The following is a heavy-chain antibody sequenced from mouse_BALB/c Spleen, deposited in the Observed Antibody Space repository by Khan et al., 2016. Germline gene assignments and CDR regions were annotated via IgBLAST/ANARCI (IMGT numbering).Heavy chain of an antibody. J-gene: IGHJ2*01. CDR1: GYSITSDYA. CDR3: TRGYYYFDS. D-gene: IGHD2-14*01. Sequence: EVQLQESGPGLVKPSQSLSLTCTVTGYSITSDYAWNWIRQFPGNKLEWMGYINFSGSTSYSPSLKSRISITRDTSKNQFFLHLNSLTTEDTATYYCTRGYYYFDSWGQGSTLTVSS. CDR2: INFSGST. V-gene: IGHV3-2*02.